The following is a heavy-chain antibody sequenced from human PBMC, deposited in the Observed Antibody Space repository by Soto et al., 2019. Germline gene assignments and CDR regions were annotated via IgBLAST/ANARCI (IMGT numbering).Heavy chain of an antibody. CDR2: ISYDGSNK. CDR1: GFTFSTYA. J-gene: IGHJ4*02. D-gene: IGHD5-18*01. CDR3: AKDGPHPPRIQLWLKYFDS. Sequence: GGSLRLSCAASGFTFSTYAMHWVRQAPGRGLEWVAIISYDGSNKYYADSVKGRFTISRDNSKNTLYLQMNSLRAEDTAMYYSAKDGPHPPRIQLWLKYFDSWGQGTLVTVSS. V-gene: IGHV3-30*18.